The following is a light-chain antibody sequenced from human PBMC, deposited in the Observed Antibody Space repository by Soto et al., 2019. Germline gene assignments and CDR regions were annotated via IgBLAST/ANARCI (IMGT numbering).Light chain of an antibody. Sequence: QSALTQPASVSGSPGQSITISCTGTSRDVGGYNYVSWYQHYPDKAPKLIIYDVTSRPSGVSDRFSGSKSGNTASLTISGLQPEHEAHHYCSSFTLSTYVFGSGTKVTVL. CDR3: SSFTLSTYV. CDR2: DVT. J-gene: IGLJ1*01. V-gene: IGLV2-14*01. CDR1: SRDVGGYNY.